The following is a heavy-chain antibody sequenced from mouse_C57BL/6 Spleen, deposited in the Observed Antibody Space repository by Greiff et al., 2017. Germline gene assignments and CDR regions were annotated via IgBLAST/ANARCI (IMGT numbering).Heavy chain of an antibody. CDR3: ARRHYGSSWYVDV. CDR2: IDPSDSET. CDR1: GYTFTSYW. Sequence: VQLQQPGAELVRPGSSVKLSCKASGYTFTSYWMHWVKQRPIQGLEWIGNIDPSDSETHYNQKFKDKATLTVDKSSSTADMQLSSLTSEDSAVYYCARRHYGSSWYVDVWGTGTTVTVSS. D-gene: IGHD1-1*01. J-gene: IGHJ1*03. V-gene: IGHV1-52*01.